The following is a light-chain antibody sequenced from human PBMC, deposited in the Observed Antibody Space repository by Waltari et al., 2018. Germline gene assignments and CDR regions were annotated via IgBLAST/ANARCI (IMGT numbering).Light chain of an antibody. CDR1: SNDVGYFDL. V-gene: IGLV2-23*02. CDR3: SSYAGDNRLI. CDR2: QVT. J-gene: IGLJ2*01. Sequence: QSALTQPASVSGSPGQSITISCTGTSNDVGYFDLVSWYQQHPGKAPKPLIYQVTKRPSEISYRFSGSKSGSTASLTISGLQSEDEADYYCSSYAGDNRLIFGGGTKVTVL.